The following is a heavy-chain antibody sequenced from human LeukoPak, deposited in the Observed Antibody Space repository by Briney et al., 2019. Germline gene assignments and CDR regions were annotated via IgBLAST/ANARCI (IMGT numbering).Heavy chain of an antibody. CDR1: GFTFSSYA. CDR2: ISWNSGSI. CDR3: ASGRNWVSSY. V-gene: IGHV3-9*01. J-gene: IGHJ4*02. D-gene: IGHD7-27*01. Sequence: GGSLRLSCAASGFTFSSYAMHWVRQAPGKGLEWVSGISWNSGSIGYADSVKGRFTISRDNAKNSLYLQTNSLRAEDTAVYYCASGRNWVSSYWGQGTLVTVSS.